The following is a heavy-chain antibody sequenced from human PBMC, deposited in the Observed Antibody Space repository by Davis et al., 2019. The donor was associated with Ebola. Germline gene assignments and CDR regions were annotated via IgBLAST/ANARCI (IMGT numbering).Heavy chain of an antibody. J-gene: IGHJ6*02. D-gene: IGHD7-27*01. Sequence: PGGSLRLSCAASGFTFSSYAMHWVRQAPGKGLEWVAVISYDGSNKYYADSVKGRFTISRDNSKNTLYLQMNSLRAEDTAVYYCAKASWGLLGSEAYYYGMDVWGQGTTVTVSS. CDR2: ISYDGSNK. CDR1: GFTFSSYA. V-gene: IGHV3-30-3*01. CDR3: AKASWGLLGSEAYYYGMDV.